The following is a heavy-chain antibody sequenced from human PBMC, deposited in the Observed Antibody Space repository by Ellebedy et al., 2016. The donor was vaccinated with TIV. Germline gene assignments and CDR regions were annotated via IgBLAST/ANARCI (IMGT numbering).Heavy chain of an antibody. D-gene: IGHD2-21*02. CDR2: IIPFLDIT. CDR3: ARGYGDSKGDAFDM. CDR1: GGTFNNHA. Sequence: SVKVSCKTSGGTFNNHAFSWVRQAPGQGLEWMGRIIPFLDITKYSQKFQGRVSITAAKSTSTAYLDLSSLRSEDTAVYYCARGYGDSKGDAFDMWGQGTMVTVSS. V-gene: IGHV1-69*04. J-gene: IGHJ3*02.